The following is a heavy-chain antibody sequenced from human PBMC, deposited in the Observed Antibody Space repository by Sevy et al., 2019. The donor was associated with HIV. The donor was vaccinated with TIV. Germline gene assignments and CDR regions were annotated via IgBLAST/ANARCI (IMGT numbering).Heavy chain of an antibody. CDR1: GFTVRSYG. J-gene: IGHJ6*03. CDR2: IWYDEINK. D-gene: IGHD2-2*01. V-gene: IGHV3-33*06. CDR3: AKVGGCSGTSCSGNGRTGGYYMDV. Sequence: GGSLRLSCAASGFTVRSYGMHWVRQAPGKGLEWVAVIWYDEINKYYADSVWGRFTISRDNSKIRLCLHTNSLRDVDMAVYYRAKVGGCSGTSCSGNGRTGGYYMDVWGIGTTVTVSS.